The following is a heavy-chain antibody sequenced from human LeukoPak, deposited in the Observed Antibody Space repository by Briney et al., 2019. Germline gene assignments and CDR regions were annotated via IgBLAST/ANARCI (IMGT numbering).Heavy chain of an antibody. CDR3: ARVVGQGTSMPSRDYFDY. V-gene: IGHV1-2*02. J-gene: IGHJ4*02. Sequence: ASVKVSCKASGYTFTGYCIHWVRQAPGQGLEWMGWISPNIGDTNYAQNFQGRVTVTRDTSITTAYMELSGLRSDDTAVYYCARVVGQGTSMPSRDYFDYWGQGTLVTVSS. D-gene: IGHD2-2*01. CDR2: ISPNIGDT. CDR1: GYTFTGYC.